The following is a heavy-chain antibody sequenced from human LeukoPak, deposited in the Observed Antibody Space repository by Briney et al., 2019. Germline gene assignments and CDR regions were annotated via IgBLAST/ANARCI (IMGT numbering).Heavy chain of an antibody. CDR2: ISYIGST. Sequence: SETLSLTCAVSDDSFSSHYWTWIRQPAGKGLEWIGYISYIGSTNYNPSLKSRATISIDTSKNQFSLKLTSVTAADTAVYYCARDLITVTKGFDIWGQGTMVSVSS. V-gene: IGHV4-59*11. CDR3: ARDLITVTKGFDI. CDR1: DDSFSSHY. D-gene: IGHD4-17*01. J-gene: IGHJ3*02.